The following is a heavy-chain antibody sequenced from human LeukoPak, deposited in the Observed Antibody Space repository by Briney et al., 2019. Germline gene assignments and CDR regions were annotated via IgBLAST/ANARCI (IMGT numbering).Heavy chain of an antibody. D-gene: IGHD3-22*01. J-gene: IGHJ6*03. CDR3: ARDPYSGNYGSYYYYYMDV. Sequence: GGSLRLSRAASGFTFNNYNMNWVRQAPGKALEWVSSITSSGTYIFYADSVKGRFTISRDNAKNSLYLQINSLGPEDTAVYFCARDPYSGNYGSYYYYYMDVWGKGTTVTVSS. V-gene: IGHV3-21*01. CDR1: GFTFNNYN. CDR2: ITSSGTYI.